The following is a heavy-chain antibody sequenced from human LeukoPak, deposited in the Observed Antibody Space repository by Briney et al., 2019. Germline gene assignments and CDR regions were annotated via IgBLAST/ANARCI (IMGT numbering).Heavy chain of an antibody. CDR3: ARDADPSGYSNYFDY. J-gene: IGHJ4*02. V-gene: IGHV3-7*01. D-gene: IGHD4-11*01. Sequence: PGGSLRLSCAASGFTFSYYWMSWVRQAPGKGLEWVANIKQDGSEKYYVDSVKGRFTVSRDNAKNSLYLQMNSLRAEGTAVYYCARDADPSGYSNYFDYWGQGTLVTVSS. CDR2: IKQDGSEK. CDR1: GFTFSYYW.